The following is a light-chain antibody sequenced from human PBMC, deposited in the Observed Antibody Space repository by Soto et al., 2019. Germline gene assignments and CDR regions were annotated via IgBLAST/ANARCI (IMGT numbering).Light chain of an antibody. CDR2: GAS. CDR1: QSININ. J-gene: IGKJ5*01. V-gene: IGKV3-15*01. Sequence: EIGMTQSPATLSVSPGERATLSCRASQSININLAWYQQKSGQAPRXLIYGASTRATGLPARFSGSGSGTELTIIISSLQSEDSAVYYCQQYDNWPITFGQGTRLEIK. CDR3: QQYDNWPIT.